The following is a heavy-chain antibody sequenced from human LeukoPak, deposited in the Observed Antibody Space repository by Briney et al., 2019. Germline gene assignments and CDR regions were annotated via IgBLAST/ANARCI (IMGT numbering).Heavy chain of an antibody. Sequence: GASVKVSCKASGYTFTSYDINWVRQATGQGLEWMGWMNPNSGGTGYVQKFQGRVTMTRSTSISTAYMELSSLRSEDTAVYYCARGPGGTGSLFDYWGQGTPVTVSS. J-gene: IGHJ4*02. CDR3: ARGPGGTGSLFDY. V-gene: IGHV1-8*01. CDR1: GYTFTSYD. D-gene: IGHD7-27*01. CDR2: MNPNSGGT.